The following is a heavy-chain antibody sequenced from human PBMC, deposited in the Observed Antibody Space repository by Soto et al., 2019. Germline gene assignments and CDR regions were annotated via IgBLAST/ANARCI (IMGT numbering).Heavy chain of an antibody. Sequence: GGSLRLSCSASGFTFSIYGMHWVRQAPGKGLEWVALIWFDGSNKYYADSVKGRFTISRDNSKNTLYLQMNSLRAEDTAVYYCARGYPNARDGMDVWGQGTTVAVSS. V-gene: IGHV3-33*08. CDR1: GFTFSIYG. CDR3: ARGYPNARDGMDV. CDR2: IWFDGSNK. J-gene: IGHJ6*02. D-gene: IGHD1-26*01.